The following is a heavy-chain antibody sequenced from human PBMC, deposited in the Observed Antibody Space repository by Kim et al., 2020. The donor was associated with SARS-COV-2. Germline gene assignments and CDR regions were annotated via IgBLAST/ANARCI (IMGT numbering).Heavy chain of an antibody. CDR3: ARELYSVPFDF. CDR1: GFNFNTYA. D-gene: IGHD2-15*01. V-gene: IGHV3-30-3*01. CDR2: ISYDGTTK. Sequence: GGSLRLSCAASGFNFNTYAMHWLRQAPGKGLEWVAVISYDGTTKYYADSAKGRFTISRDNSKNTLYLQMNSLRAEDTGLYYCARELYSVPFDFWGQGTRVTVPP. J-gene: IGHJ4*02.